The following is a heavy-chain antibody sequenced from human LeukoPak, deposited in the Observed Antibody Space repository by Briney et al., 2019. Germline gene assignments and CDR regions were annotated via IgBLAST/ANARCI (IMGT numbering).Heavy chain of an antibody. CDR1: GFTFKDYG. V-gene: IGHV3-20*04. CDR2: INWNGGGT. CDR3: ARDLGSSSWYQRGGYFDY. D-gene: IGHD6-13*01. Sequence: GGSLRLSCAATGFTFKDYGMHWVRQPPGKGLEWVSSINWNGGGTDYADSVKGRFTISRDNAKNSLYLQMNSLRAEDTAVYYCARDLGSSSWYQRGGYFDYWGQGTLVTVSS. J-gene: IGHJ4*02.